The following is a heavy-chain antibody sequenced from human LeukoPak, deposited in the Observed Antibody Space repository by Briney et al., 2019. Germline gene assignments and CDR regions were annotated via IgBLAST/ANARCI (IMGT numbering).Heavy chain of an antibody. CDR2: IYYSGST. Sequence: MALETLSLTCTVSGGSISSGGYYWSWIRQHPGKGLEWIGYIYYSGSTYYNPSLKSRVTISVDTSKNQFSLKLSSVTAADAAVYYCARVAAYSGSYYGGFDPWGQGTLVTVSS. J-gene: IGHJ5*02. V-gene: IGHV4-31*03. D-gene: IGHD1-26*01. CDR1: GGSISSGGYY. CDR3: ARVAAYSGSYYGGFDP.